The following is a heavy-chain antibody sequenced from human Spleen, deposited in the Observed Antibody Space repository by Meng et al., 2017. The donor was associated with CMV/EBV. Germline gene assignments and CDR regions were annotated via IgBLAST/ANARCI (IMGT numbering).Heavy chain of an antibody. Sequence: ESLRLSCRVSGDSISSDTDYWAWIRQPPGRGPEWIGSIYYSGASYYNPSLSSRVTISVDTSSNQFSLKLTSVTAADTAVYYCARDHTPAAAFDYYYYGLDVWGQGTTVTVSS. V-gene: IGHV4-39*07. D-gene: IGHD6-13*01. CDR2: IYYSGAS. CDR1: GDSISSDTDY. CDR3: ARDHTPAAAFDYYYYGLDV. J-gene: IGHJ6*02.